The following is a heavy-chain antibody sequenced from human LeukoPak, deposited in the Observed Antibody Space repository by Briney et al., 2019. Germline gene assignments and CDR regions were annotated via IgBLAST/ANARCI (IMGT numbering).Heavy chain of an antibody. CDR2: ISGSGGST. CDR3: AKLDTIFGGLSLDVWSDAFDI. D-gene: IGHD3-3*01. J-gene: IGHJ3*02. V-gene: IGHV3-23*01. Sequence: GGSLRLSCAASGFTFSSYAMSWVRQAPGKGLEWVSAISGSGGSTYYADSVKGRFTISRDNSKNTLYLQMNSLRAEDTAVYYCAKLDTIFGGLSLDVWSDAFDIWGQGTMVAISS. CDR1: GFTFSSYA.